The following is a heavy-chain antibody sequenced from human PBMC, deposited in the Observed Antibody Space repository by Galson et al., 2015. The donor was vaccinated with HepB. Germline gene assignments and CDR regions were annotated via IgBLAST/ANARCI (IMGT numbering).Heavy chain of an antibody. CDR2: ITSRSSYI. Sequence: CAPSGFALHSYSVNWIRQAPGKGLEWVASITSRSSYIHYVDSVKGRFTISRDNAKNVMDLQMNALRDDDTAVYYCVRGLYEFWGGYRPDTFDLWGQGTMVTVSS. D-gene: IGHD3/OR15-3a*01. CDR1: GFALHSYS. V-gene: IGHV3-21*06. J-gene: IGHJ3*01. CDR3: VRGLYEFWGGYRPDTFDL.